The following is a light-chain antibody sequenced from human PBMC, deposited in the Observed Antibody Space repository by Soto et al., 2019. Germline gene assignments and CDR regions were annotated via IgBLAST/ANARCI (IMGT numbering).Light chain of an antibody. Sequence: QSALTQPASVSGAPGQSITISCTGTSGDVGSYNYVSWYQQHPGKAPKLIIYEVTSRPSGVSNRFSGSKSGNTASLSVSGLQAEDEADYYCSSYTTTSTWVFGGGTKLTVL. V-gene: IGLV2-14*01. CDR1: SGDVGSYNY. CDR2: EVT. CDR3: SSYTTTSTWV. J-gene: IGLJ3*02.